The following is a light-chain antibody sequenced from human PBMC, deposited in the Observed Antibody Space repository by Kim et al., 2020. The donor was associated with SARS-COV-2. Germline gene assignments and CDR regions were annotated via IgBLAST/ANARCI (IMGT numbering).Light chain of an antibody. CDR3: QTFDSSLREV. J-gene: IGLJ2*01. CDR2: GNK. V-gene: IGLV1-40*01. Sequence: GQGVTISCTGSSSNIGAGYYVHWYQQLPGTAPKVLIYGNKNRPSGVPDRFSGSQSGTSASLAITGLQAADEGDYYCQTFDSSLREVFGGGTQLTVL. CDR1: SSNIGAGYY.